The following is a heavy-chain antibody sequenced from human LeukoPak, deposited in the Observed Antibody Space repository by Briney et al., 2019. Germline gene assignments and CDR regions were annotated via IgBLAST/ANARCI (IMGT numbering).Heavy chain of an antibody. J-gene: IGHJ5*02. CDR1: GYTFTGNY. D-gene: IGHD6-13*01. Sequence: ASVKVSCKASGYTFTGNYMHWVRQAPGQGLEWMGWVNPKSGSTNYAQKFQGRVTTTRDTSISTAYMELSRLRSDDTAVYYCVLAAAGLNWFDPWGQGTLVTVSS. V-gene: IGHV1-2*02. CDR3: VLAAAGLNWFDP. CDR2: VNPKSGST.